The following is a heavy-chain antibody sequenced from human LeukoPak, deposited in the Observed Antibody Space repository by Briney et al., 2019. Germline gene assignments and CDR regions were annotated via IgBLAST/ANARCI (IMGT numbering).Heavy chain of an antibody. V-gene: IGHV3-23*01. CDR3: AKDYDDSSGYYYLEYFQH. CDR1: GFTFSSYA. CDR2: ISGSGGST. Sequence: GGSLRLSCAASGFTFSSYAMSWVRQAPGKGLEWVSAISGSGGSTYYADSVKGRFTISRDNSKNTLYLQMNSLRAEDTAVYYCAKDYDDSSGYYYLEYFQHWGQGTLVTVSS. D-gene: IGHD3-22*01. J-gene: IGHJ1*01.